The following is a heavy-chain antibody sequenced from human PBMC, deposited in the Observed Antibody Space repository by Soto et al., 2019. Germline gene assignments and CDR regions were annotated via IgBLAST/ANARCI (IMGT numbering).Heavy chain of an antibody. J-gene: IGHJ5*02. CDR2: ISSSGSTI. CDR3: ARVTDGYNRGWFDP. V-gene: IGHV3-48*03. CDR1: GFTFSSYE. D-gene: IGHD5-12*01. Sequence: GGSLRLSCAASGFTFSSYEMNWVRQAPGKGLEWVSYISSSGSTIYYADSVKGRFTISRDNAKNSLYLQMNSLRAEDTAVYYCARVTDGYNRGWFDPWGQGTLVTVSS.